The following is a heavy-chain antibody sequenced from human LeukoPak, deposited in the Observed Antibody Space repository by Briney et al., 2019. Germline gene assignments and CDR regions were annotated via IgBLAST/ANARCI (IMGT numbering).Heavy chain of an antibody. CDR1: GGSISSYY. J-gene: IGHJ5*02. CDR2: IYSSGTT. D-gene: IGHD3-22*01. V-gene: IGHV4-4*07. CDR3: ARGSLAAMIVVVGWFDP. Sequence: PSETLSLTCTVSGGSISSYYWSWIRQPAGKGLEWIASIYSSGTTNYNASLESRGTMSVDTSKNQFSLNLNSVTAADTAVYYCARGSLAAMIVVVGWFDPWGQGTLVTVSS.